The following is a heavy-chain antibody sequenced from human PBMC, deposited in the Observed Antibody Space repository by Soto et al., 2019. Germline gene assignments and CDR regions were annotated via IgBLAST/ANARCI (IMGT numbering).Heavy chain of an antibody. CDR3: ASGWYGDQSYNGMGL. Sequence: QITLKESGPTLVKPTQTLTLTCTFSGFSLSTSGVGVGWIRQPPGKALEWLALIYWDDDKRYSPSLKTRLTITKDTSKNQVVITMTNMDPADTGTYYCASGWYGDQSYNGMGLWGQGTTVTVSS. J-gene: IGHJ6*02. V-gene: IGHV2-5*02. CDR1: GFSLSTSGVG. D-gene: IGHD6-19*01. CDR2: IYWDDDK.